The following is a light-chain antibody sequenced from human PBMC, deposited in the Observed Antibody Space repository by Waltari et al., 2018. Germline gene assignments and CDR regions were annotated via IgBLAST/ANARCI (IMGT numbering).Light chain of an antibody. Sequence: EIVMTQSPATLSVSPGERATLSCRASQSVSSNLAWYQQKPGQAPRLLIYGASTMATGIPARFSGSGSGTEFTLTISSLQSEDFAVYYCQQYNNWPLSIAFGPGTKVDIK. CDR1: QSVSSN. V-gene: IGKV3-15*01. CDR2: GAS. CDR3: QQYNNWPLSIA. J-gene: IGKJ3*01.